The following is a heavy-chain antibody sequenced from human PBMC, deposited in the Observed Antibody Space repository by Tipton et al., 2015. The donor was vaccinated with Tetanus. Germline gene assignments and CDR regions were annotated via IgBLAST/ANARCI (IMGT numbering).Heavy chain of an antibody. Sequence: SLRLSCAASGFTFSTYTINWVRQAPGEGLEWVSTISGGGHNTHYADSVQGRFTISRDNSKNTMYLQMNSLRAEDTAVYYCTKDVGIVLFDYWGQGTLVTVSS. CDR1: GFTFSTYT. V-gene: IGHV3-23*01. D-gene: IGHD2-8*01. CDR2: ISGGGHNT. CDR3: TKDVGIVLFDY. J-gene: IGHJ4*02.